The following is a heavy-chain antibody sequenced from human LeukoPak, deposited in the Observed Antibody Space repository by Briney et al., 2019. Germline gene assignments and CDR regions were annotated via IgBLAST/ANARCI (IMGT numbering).Heavy chain of an antibody. CDR1: GGSISSYY. CDR2: IYYSGST. V-gene: IGHV4-59*01. Sequence: SETLSLTCTVSGGSISSYYWSWIRQPPGKGLEWIGYIYYSGSTNYNPSLKSRVTISVDTSKNQFSLKLSSVTAADTAVYYCASSGRDVGVGSGGSPRGFDPWGQGTLVTVSS. J-gene: IGHJ5*02. D-gene: IGHD2-15*01. CDR3: ASSGRDVGVGSGGSPRGFDP.